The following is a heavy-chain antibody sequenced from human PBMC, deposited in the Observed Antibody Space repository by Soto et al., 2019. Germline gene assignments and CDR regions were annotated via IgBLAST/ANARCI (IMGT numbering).Heavy chain of an antibody. D-gene: IGHD4-17*01. V-gene: IGHV1-18*01. CDR2: LTAYDGKR. J-gene: IGHJ4*02. CDR1: GYTFTTIG. CDR3: ARGLPYGAFDY. Sequence: SSVKVSCNTSGYTFTTIGIDWVRQAPGQGLEWMGCLTAYDGKRNFAQKFQDRLTMTMDISTSTGYMELSGLRSDDTAVYFCARGLPYGAFDYWGRGTQVTVSS.